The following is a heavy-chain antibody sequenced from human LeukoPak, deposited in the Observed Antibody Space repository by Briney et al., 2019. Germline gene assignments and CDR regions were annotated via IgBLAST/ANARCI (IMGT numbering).Heavy chain of an antibody. CDR3: ARVSYYGSGSPYFDY. CDR2: IYYSGST. CDR1: GGSISSYY. V-gene: IGHV4-59*01. Sequence: SETLSLTCTVSGGSISSYYWSWIRQPPGKGLEWIGYIYYSGSTNYNPSLKSRVTISVDTSKNQFSLKLSSVTAADTAVYYCARVSYYGSGSPYFDYWGQGTLVTVSS. J-gene: IGHJ4*02. D-gene: IGHD3-10*01.